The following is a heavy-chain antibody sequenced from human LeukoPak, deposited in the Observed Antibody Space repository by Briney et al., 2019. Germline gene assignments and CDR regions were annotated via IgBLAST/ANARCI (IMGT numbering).Heavy chain of an antibody. V-gene: IGHV4-4*02. Sequence: SGTLSLTCAVSGGSISSSNWWSWVRQPPGKGLEWIGEIYHSGSTNYNPSLKSRVTISVDTSKNQFSLKLSSVTAADTAVYYCARLGAGPTYYDFWSGYSSFYFDYWGQGTLVTVSS. CDR3: ARLGAGPTYYDFWSGYSSFYFDY. D-gene: IGHD3-3*01. CDR1: GGSISSSNW. J-gene: IGHJ4*02. CDR2: IYHSGST.